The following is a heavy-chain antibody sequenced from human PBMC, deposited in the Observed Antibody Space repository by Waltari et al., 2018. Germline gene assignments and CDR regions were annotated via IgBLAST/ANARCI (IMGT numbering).Heavy chain of an antibody. CDR3: TRSDRGGLAAAVGGV. J-gene: IGHJ4*02. V-gene: IGHV4-59*11. CDR1: GDSITSPY. Sequence: QVQLQESGPRLVKPSETLSLACSVSGDSITSPYWSWIRQPPGKGLAWIGYISDSGTTNYNPSLKSRVTISVDMTKKHFSLRLTSVTAADTATYYCTRSDRGGLAAAVGGVWGQGLLVTVSS. D-gene: IGHD6-25*01. CDR2: ISDSGTT.